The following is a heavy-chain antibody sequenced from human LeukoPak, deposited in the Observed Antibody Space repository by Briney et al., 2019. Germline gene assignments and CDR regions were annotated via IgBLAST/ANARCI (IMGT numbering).Heavy chain of an antibody. CDR1: GFTFSDYY. J-gene: IGHJ4*02. CDR2: ISSSGSTI. V-gene: IGHV3-11*01. CDR3: ARDRDSSSWYYFDY. Sequence: GGSLRLSCAASGFTFSDYYMSWIRQAPGKGLEWVSYISSSGSTIYYAGSVKGRFTISRDNAKNSLYLQMNSLRAEDTAVYYCARDRDSSSWYYFDYWGQGTLVTVSS. D-gene: IGHD6-13*01.